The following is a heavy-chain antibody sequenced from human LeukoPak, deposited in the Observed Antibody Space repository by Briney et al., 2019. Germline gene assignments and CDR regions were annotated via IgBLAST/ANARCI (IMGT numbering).Heavy chain of an antibody. CDR3: ASPNYYDSRAFDI. D-gene: IGHD3-22*01. CDR1: GGTFSSYA. Sequence: SVKVSCKASGGTFSSYAISWVRQAPGQGLEWMGRIIPIFGLANYAQKFQGRATITADKSTSTAYMELSSLRSEDTAVYYCASPNYYDSRAFDIWGQGTMVTVSS. CDR2: IIPIFGLA. J-gene: IGHJ3*02. V-gene: IGHV1-69*04.